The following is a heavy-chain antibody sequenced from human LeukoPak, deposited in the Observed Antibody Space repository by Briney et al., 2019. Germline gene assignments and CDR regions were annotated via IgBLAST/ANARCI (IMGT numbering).Heavy chain of an antibody. V-gene: IGHV4-59*01. CDR3: ARETSQKGAHYMDV. J-gene: IGHJ6*03. D-gene: IGHD3-16*01. CDR1: GGSISSYY. Sequence: SETLSLTCTVSGGSISSYYWSWIRQTPGKGLEWIGYIYYSGSTNFNPSLKSRVTISVDTSKNQFSLKLSSVTAADTAVYYCARETSQKGAHYMDVWGKGTTVTISS. CDR2: IYYSGST.